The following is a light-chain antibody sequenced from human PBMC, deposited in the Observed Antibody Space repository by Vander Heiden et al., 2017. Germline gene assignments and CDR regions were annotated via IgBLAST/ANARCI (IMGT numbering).Light chain of an antibody. CDR1: QSVRSS. CDR3: QQYKNWRTPT. Sequence: EILMTQSPATLSVSPGERATLSCRASQSVRSSVAWYQQKPGQAPRLLIYDASTRDTGIPARFSGSGYGTEFTLTISSRQSEDFAVYYCQQYKNWRTPTFGGGTKVETK. V-gene: IGKV3-15*01. CDR2: DAS. J-gene: IGKJ4*01.